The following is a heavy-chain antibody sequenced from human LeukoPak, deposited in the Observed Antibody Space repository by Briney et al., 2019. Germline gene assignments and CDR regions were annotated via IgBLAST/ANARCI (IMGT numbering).Heavy chain of an antibody. Sequence: ASVKVSCKASGFTFTSSAVQWVRQARGQRLEWIGWIVVGSGNTNYAQKFQVRVTITRDMSTSTAYMELSSLRSEDTAVYYCAAAFSSWYGPFDYWGQGTLVTVSS. CDR1: GFTFTSSA. D-gene: IGHD6-13*01. V-gene: IGHV1-58*01. CDR3: AAAFSSWYGPFDY. CDR2: IVVGSGNT. J-gene: IGHJ4*02.